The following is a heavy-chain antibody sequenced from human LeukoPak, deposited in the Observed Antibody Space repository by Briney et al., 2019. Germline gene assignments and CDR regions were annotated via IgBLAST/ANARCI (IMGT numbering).Heavy chain of an antibody. CDR2: INGDGRNI. V-gene: IGHV3-74*01. CDR3: SRRITMVRGVIINY. J-gene: IGHJ4*02. CDR1: GFTFSSYW. Sequence: GGSLRLSCVTSGFTFSSYWMHWVRQDPRKGLVWVSRINGDGRNINYADSVRGRFTISRDNAKNTLYLQMNTLRVEDTAVYYCSRRITMVRGVIINYWGQGTLVTVSS. D-gene: IGHD3-10*01.